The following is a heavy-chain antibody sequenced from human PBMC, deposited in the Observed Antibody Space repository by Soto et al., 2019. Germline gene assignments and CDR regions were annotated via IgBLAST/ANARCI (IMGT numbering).Heavy chain of an antibody. J-gene: IGHJ4*02. CDR1: GFTFSSYS. D-gene: IGHD2-15*01. CDR2: ISSSSSYI. V-gene: IGHV3-21*01. CDR3: ARGVVVVAAIRPYYFAY. Sequence: EVQLVESGGGLVKPGGSLRLSCAASGFTFSSYSMNWVRQAPGKGLEWVSSISSSSSYIYYADSVKGRFTISRDNAKNSLYLQMNSLRVEDTAVYYCARGVVVVAAIRPYYFAYWGQGTLVTVSS.